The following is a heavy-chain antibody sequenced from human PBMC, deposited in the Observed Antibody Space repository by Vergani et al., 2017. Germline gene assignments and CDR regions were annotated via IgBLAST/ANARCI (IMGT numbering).Heavy chain of an antibody. V-gene: IGHV4-39*07. CDR2: IYYSGST. J-gene: IGHJ4*02. D-gene: IGHD3-22*01. CDR3: VRARYYYDSSGTWRYFDY. Sequence: QLQLQESGPGLVKPSETLSLTCTVSGGSISSSSYYWGWIRQPPGKGLEWIGSIYYSGSTYYNPSLKSRVTISVDTSKNQFSLKLSSVTAADTAVYYCVRARYYYDSSGTWRYFDYWGQGTLVTVSS. CDR1: GGSISSSSYY.